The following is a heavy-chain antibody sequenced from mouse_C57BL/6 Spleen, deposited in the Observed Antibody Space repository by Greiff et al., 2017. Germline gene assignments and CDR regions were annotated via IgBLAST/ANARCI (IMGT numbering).Heavy chain of an antibody. CDR3: ARRDYGSSGYFDV. J-gene: IGHJ1*03. CDR2: ISSGGSYT. V-gene: IGHV5-6*02. Sequence: EVMLVESGGDLVKPGGSLKLSCAASGFTFSSYGMSWVRQTPDKRLEWVATISSGGSYTYYPDSVKGRFTISRDNAKNTLYLQMSSLKSEDTAMYYCARRDYGSSGYFDVWGTGTTVTVSA. CDR1: GFTFSSYG. D-gene: IGHD1-1*01.